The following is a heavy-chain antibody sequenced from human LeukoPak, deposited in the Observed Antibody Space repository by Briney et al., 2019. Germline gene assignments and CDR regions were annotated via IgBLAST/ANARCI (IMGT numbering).Heavy chain of an antibody. J-gene: IGHJ4*02. CDR1: GGTFSSYT. V-gene: IGHV1-69*06. Sequence: SVKVSCKASGGTFSSYTISWVRQAPGQGLEWMGGIIPIFGTTNYAQKFQGRVSMTWNTSISTAYMELSSLRSEDTAVYYCARRGAGTHFDYWGQGTLVTVSS. CDR3: ARRGAGTHFDY. CDR2: IIPIFGTT. D-gene: IGHD6-19*01.